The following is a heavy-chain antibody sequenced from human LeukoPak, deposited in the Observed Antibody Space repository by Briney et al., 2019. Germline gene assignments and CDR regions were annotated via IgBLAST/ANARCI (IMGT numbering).Heavy chain of an antibody. CDR2: IRDYNGST. D-gene: IGHD4-17*01. Sequence: ASVKVSCKASGYTFTSYGIRWVRQAPAQGHEGVGWIRDYNGSTNYAQTFQSRVTMTMDTSINKAYLELSRLRADDTAVYFCARDLLTTVTYNWFDPWGQGTLVTVSS. V-gene: IGHV1-18*01. J-gene: IGHJ5*02. CDR3: ARDLLTTVTYNWFDP. CDR1: GYTFTSYG.